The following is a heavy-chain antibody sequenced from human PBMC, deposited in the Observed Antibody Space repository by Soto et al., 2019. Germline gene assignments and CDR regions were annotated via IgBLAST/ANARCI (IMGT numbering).Heavy chain of an antibody. Sequence: PAQTLSLTCAISGDSGSSNSAAWNWIRQSPSRGLEWLGRTYYRSKWYNDYAVSVKSRITLNPDTSKNQFSLQLNSVTPEDTAVYYCARDGDSSSLQEDNWFDPWGQGTLVTVSS. CDR2: TYYRSKWYN. CDR3: ARDGDSSSLQEDNWFDP. V-gene: IGHV6-1*01. CDR1: GDSGSSNSAA. J-gene: IGHJ5*02. D-gene: IGHD6-6*01.